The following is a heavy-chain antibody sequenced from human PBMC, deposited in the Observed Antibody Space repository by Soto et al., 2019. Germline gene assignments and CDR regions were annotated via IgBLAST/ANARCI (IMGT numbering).Heavy chain of an antibody. J-gene: IGHJ4*02. CDR1: GFTFSGYS. D-gene: IGHD6-19*01. V-gene: IGHV3-64*01. CDR2: INTNGVNT. Sequence: EVQLVESGGGLVQPGGSLRLSCAASGFTFSGYSMFWVRQAPGKGLEYVSAINTNGVNTFYAKSVKGRFTISRDNSENTMYLQMGSLRAEDMAVYYCARGRVEDSSGWATYFDSWGQGTLVTVSS. CDR3: ARGRVEDSSGWATYFDS.